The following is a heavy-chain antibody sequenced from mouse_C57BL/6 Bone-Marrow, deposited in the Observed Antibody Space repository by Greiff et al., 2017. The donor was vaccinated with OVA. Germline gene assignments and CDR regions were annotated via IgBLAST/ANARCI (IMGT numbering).Heavy chain of an antibody. CDR3: TRLLDAMDY. J-gene: IGHJ4*01. D-gene: IGHD2-1*01. CDR1: GFTFSSYA. Sequence: EVQLVESGEGLVKPGGSLKLSCAASGFTFSSYAMSWVRQTPEKRLEWVAYISSGGDYIYYAATVKGRFTISRDNGRNTLYLQMSSLKSEDTARYYCTRLLDAMDYWGQGTSVTVSS. CDR2: ISSGGDYI. V-gene: IGHV5-9-1*02.